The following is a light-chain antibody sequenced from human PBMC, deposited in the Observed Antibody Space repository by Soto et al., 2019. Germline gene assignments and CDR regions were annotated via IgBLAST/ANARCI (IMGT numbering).Light chain of an antibody. CDR1: SSNIGSNT. V-gene: IGLV1-44*01. Sequence: QSVLTQPPSASGTPGQRVTISCSGSSSNIGSNTVNWYRQLPGTAPKFLIYSNSHRPSGVPDRFSASKSGTSASLAISGLQSEDEADYYCATWDESLNGGVFGGGTKLTVL. CDR2: SNS. CDR3: ATWDESLNGGV. J-gene: IGLJ3*02.